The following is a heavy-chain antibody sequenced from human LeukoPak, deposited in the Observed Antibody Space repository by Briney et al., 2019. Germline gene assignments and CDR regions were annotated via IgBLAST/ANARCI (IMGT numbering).Heavy chain of an antibody. CDR1: GFTFSSYS. CDR3: ARDLGQQLAGSGY. D-gene: IGHD6-13*01. CDR2: ISSSSSYI. Sequence: GGPLRLSCAASGFTFSSYSMNWVRQAPGKGLEWVSSISSSSSYIYYADSVKGRFTISRDNAKNSLYLQMNSLRAEDTAVYYCARDLGQQLAGSGYWGQGTLVTVSS. V-gene: IGHV3-21*01. J-gene: IGHJ4*02.